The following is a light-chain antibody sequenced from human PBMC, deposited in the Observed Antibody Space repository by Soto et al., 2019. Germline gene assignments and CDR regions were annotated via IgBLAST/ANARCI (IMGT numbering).Light chain of an antibody. Sequence: EIVLTQSPGSLSLSPGERATLSCRASQSVNNNYLAWYQQKPGQAPRLLIYGASSRATGIPDRFSGSGSGTDFTLTISRLEPEDFALYYCQHYGSSPGLFTFGPGTKVEIK. V-gene: IGKV3-20*01. CDR3: QHYGSSPGLFT. CDR1: QSVNNNY. J-gene: IGKJ3*01. CDR2: GAS.